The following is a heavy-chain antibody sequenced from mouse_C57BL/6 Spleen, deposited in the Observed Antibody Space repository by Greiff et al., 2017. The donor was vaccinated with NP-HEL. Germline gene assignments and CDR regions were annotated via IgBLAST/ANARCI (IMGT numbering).Heavy chain of an antibody. CDR1: GYTFTSYW. V-gene: IGHV1-52*01. CDR3: ARWYYGSSYGYFDY. Sequence: VQLQQSGAELVRPGSSVKLSCKASGYTFTSYWMHWVKQRPIQGLEWIGNIYPSDSETHYNQKFKDKATLTVDKSSSTAYMQLSSLTSGDSAGYDCARWYYGSSYGYFDYWGQGTTLTVSA. J-gene: IGHJ2*01. CDR2: IYPSDSET. D-gene: IGHD1-1*01.